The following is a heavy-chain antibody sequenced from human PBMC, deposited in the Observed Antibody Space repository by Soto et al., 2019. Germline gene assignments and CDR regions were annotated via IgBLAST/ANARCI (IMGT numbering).Heavy chain of an antibody. CDR2: INPSGSST. CDR3: ASGRVGATPLYYYAMDV. D-gene: IGHD1-26*01. CDR1: EYTFTSYY. Sequence: ASVKVSCKASEYTFTSYYMHWVRLAPGQGLEWMGIINPSGSSTSYAQNFQGRVTMTRDTSTSTVYMELSSLRSEDTADYYCASGRVGATPLYYYAMDVWGQGTTVTVSS. J-gene: IGHJ6*02. V-gene: IGHV1-46*01.